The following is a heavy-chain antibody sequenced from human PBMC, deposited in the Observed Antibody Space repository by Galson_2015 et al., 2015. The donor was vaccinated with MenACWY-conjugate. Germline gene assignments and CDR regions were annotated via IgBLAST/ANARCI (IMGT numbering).Heavy chain of an antibody. Sequence: SLRLSCAASGFTFSSYDIHWVRQATGKGLEWVSAIGTAGDPYYPGSVKGRFTISRENAKNSSYLQMNSLRAGDTAVYFCARASLFESGHWYFGLWGRGILVTVSS. V-gene: IGHV3-13*05. D-gene: IGHD3-16*01. J-gene: IGHJ2*01. CDR3: ARASLFESGHWYFGL. CDR1: GFTFSSYD. CDR2: IGTAGDP.